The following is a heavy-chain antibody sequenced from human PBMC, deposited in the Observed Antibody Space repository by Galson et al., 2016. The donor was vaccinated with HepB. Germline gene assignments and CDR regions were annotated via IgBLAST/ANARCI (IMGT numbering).Heavy chain of an antibody. V-gene: IGHV3-74*01. J-gene: IGHJ4*02. Sequence: LRLSCAASGITFNIYWMHWVRQAPGKGLVWVSRMSADGTTTAYADSVKGRFTISRDNAKNTLYLQMNSLRADDTAVYYCATDSYASAPDWGQGTLVTVSS. D-gene: IGHD3-16*01. CDR2: MSADGTTT. CDR3: ATDSYASAPD. CDR1: GITFNIYW.